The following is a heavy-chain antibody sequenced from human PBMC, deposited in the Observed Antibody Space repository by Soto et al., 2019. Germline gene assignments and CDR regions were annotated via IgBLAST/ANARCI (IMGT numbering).Heavy chain of an antibody. CDR2: IYYSGST. Sequence: LSLTCTVSGGSISSYYWSWIRQPPGKGLEWIGYIYYSGSTNYNPSLKSRVTISVDTSKNQFSLKLSSVTAADTAVYYCAGSPRRAYSEYDPWVLAALVTVSS. D-gene: IGHD3-10*01. CDR3: AGSPRRAYSEYDP. V-gene: IGHV4-59*08. CDR1: GGSISSYY. J-gene: IGHJ5*02.